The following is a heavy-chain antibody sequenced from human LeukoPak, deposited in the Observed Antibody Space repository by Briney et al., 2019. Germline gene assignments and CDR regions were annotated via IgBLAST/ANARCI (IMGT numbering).Heavy chain of an antibody. D-gene: IGHD4-11*01. Sequence: PGGSLRLSCAASGFTFSGSAMHWVRQASGKGLEWVGRIRSKANSYATAYAASVKGRFTISRDDSKNTAYLQMKRLKNEDNAVYYCTTYEDYRKYVPWSHSPDFSPWDYYMDVWGKGTTVTVSS. V-gene: IGHV3-73*01. J-gene: IGHJ6*03. CDR3: TTYEDYRKYVPWSHSPDFSPWDYYMDV. CDR2: IRSKANSYAT. CDR1: GFTFSGSA.